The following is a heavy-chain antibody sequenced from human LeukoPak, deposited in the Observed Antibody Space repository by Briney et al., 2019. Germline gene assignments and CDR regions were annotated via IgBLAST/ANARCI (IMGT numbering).Heavy chain of an antibody. D-gene: IGHD2-15*01. CDR3: ARTFSGQLDY. CDR2: IYYSGST. CDR1: GGSISSSSYY. Sequence: SETLSLTCTVSGGSISSSSYYWGWIRQPPGKGLEWIGSIYYSGSTYYNPSLKSRVTISVDTSKNQFSLKLSSVTAADTAVYYCARTFSGQLDYWGQGTLVTVSS. J-gene: IGHJ4*02. V-gene: IGHV4-39*07.